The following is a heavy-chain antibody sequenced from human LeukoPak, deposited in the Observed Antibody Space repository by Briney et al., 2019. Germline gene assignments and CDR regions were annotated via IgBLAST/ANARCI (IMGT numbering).Heavy chain of an antibody. D-gene: IGHD3-3*01. CDR2: IYYSGST. Sequence: SETLSLTCTVSGGSIRSGGYYWSWIRQHPGKGLEWIGYIYYSGSTYYNPSLKSRVTISVDTSKNQFSLKLSSVTAADTAVYYCARNVLRFLEDPSAPWTDAFDIWGQGTMVTVSS. CDR1: GGSIRSGGYY. CDR3: ARNVLRFLEDPSAPWTDAFDI. J-gene: IGHJ3*02. V-gene: IGHV4-31*03.